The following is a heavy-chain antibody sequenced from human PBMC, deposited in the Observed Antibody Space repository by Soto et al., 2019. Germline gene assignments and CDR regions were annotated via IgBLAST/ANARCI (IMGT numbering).Heavy chain of an antibody. CDR2: ISGSGGST. V-gene: IGHV3-23*01. Sequence: PGGSLRLSCAASGCTFSSYAMSWVRQAPGKGLEWVSAISGSGGSTYYADSVKGRFTISRDNSKNTLYLQMNSLRAEDTAVYYCAKAYCSGGSCLNNWFDPWGQGTLVTVSS. CDR3: AKAYCSGGSCLNNWFDP. D-gene: IGHD2-15*01. CDR1: GCTFSSYA. J-gene: IGHJ5*02.